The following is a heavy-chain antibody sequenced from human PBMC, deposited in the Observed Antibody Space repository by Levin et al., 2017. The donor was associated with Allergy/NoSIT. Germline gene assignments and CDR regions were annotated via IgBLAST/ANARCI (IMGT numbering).Heavy chain of an antibody. CDR2: VSSYGGHNK. D-gene: IGHD4-23*01. J-gene: IGHJ4*02. CDR3: ARDRALQFSNSFSFDY. V-gene: IGHV3-30*14. CDR1: GFAFNTYA. Sequence: PGGSLRLSCIASGFAFNTYAMHWVRQAPGKGLEWVAVVSSYGGHNKYYADSVKGRFIISRDDSKHTVHLQMNSLRADDTGVFYCARDRALQFSNSFSFDYWGQGVPATVAS.